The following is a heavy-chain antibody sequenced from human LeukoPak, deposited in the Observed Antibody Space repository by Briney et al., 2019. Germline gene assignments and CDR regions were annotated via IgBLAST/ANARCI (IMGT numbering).Heavy chain of an antibody. CDR3: AKDHPERYSYGTPFDY. V-gene: IGHV1-18*01. CDR1: GYTFTDYG. Sequence: RRASVKVSCKAPGYTFTDYGISWVRQAPGQGLEWMGWISPDSGDTSFAQKFQGRVTMTTDTSTTTAYMELRSLRSDDTAVYFCAKDHPERYSYGTPFDYWGQGTLVTVSS. J-gene: IGHJ4*02. D-gene: IGHD5-18*01. CDR2: ISPDSGDT.